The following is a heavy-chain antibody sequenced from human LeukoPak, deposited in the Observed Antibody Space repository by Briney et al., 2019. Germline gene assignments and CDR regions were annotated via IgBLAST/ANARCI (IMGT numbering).Heavy chain of an antibody. D-gene: IGHD7-27*01. V-gene: IGHV6-1*01. Sequence: SQTLPLTCAISGVTVSSNSAAWNWFRQSPSRGLEWLGRTYYRSKWYNDYAVSVKSRITINPDTSKNQFSLQLDSVAPEDTAEYYCAGGTGVFDYWGQGTWVTVSS. CDR2: TYYRSKWYN. CDR1: GVTVSSNSAA. CDR3: AGGTGVFDY. J-gene: IGHJ4*02.